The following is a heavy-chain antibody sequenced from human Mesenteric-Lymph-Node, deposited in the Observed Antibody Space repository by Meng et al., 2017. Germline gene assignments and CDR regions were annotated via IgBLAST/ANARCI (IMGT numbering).Heavy chain of an antibody. CDR3: ARVGAYCGGDCYHPR. Sequence: QVALQESGPGLVKPSGTRSLTCAGSGGSLSSRNWWSWVRQPPGKGLEWIGEIYHSGSTNYNPSLKSRVTISVDESKNQFSLRLSSVTAADTAVYYCARVGAYCGGDCYHPRWGQGTLVTVSS. CDR1: GGSLSSRNW. J-gene: IGHJ4*02. V-gene: IGHV4-4*02. D-gene: IGHD2-21*02. CDR2: IYHSGST.